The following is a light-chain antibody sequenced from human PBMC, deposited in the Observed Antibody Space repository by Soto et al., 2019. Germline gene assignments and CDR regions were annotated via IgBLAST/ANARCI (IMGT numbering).Light chain of an antibody. CDR3: QHYNSYSEA. V-gene: IGKV3-15*01. CDR1: QSVSGN. CDR2: GAS. Sequence: EIVMTQSPATLSVSPGERATLSCRASQSVSGNLAWYQQRPGQAPRLLIYGASTRATGIPARFSGSGSGTEFTLTISSLQPDDFATYYCQHYNSYSEAFGQGTRWIS. J-gene: IGKJ1*01.